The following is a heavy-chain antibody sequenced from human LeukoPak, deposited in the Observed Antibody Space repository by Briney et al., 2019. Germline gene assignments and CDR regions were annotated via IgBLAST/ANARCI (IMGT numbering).Heavy chain of an antibody. Sequence: SETLSLTCTVSGGSISSYYWSWIRQPPGKGLGWIGYIYYSGSTNYNPSLKSRVTISVDTSKNQFSLKLSSVTAADTAVYYCAGMTNWGQGTLVTVSS. CDR1: GGSISSYY. CDR2: IYYSGST. V-gene: IGHV4-59*01. CDR3: AGMTN. J-gene: IGHJ4*02.